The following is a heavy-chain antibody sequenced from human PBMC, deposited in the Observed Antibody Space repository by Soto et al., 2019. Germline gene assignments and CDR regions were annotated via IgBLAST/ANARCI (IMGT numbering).Heavy chain of an antibody. CDR3: GGGGVCGGDCPPSNNWFDP. D-gene: IGHD2-21*01. CDR1: GFTFSSYG. CDR2: IWYDGSNK. J-gene: IGHJ5*02. V-gene: IGHV3-33*01. Sequence: GGSLRLSCAASGFTFSSYGMHWVRQAPGKGLEWVAVIWYDGSNKYYADSVKGRFTISRDNSKNTLYLQMNSLRAEDTAVYYCGGGGVCGGDCPPSNNWFDPWGQGTLVTVSS.